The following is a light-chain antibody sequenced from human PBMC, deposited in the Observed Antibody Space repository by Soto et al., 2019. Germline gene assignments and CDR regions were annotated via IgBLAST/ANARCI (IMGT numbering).Light chain of an antibody. CDR2: DVS. J-gene: IGLJ2*01. CDR1: SSDVGGYNY. CDR3: CSYAGTYTP. V-gene: IGLV2-11*01. Sequence: QSALTQPRSVSGSPGQSVTISCTGSSSDVGGYNYVSWYQQYPGKAPKLMIYDVSKRPSGVPDRFSGSKSGNTASLTISGLQAEDEADYYCCSYAGTYTPFGGGTNLTVL.